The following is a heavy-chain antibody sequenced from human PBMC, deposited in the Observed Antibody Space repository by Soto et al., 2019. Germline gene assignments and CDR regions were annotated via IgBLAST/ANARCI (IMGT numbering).Heavy chain of an antibody. CDR3: ARDQGVVVTADNWFDP. D-gene: IGHD2-21*02. V-gene: IGHV4-4*07. J-gene: IGHJ5*02. Sequence: SETLSLTCTVSGGSITDYSWVWIRQPAGKGLEWIGRIFSSGSTNYNPSLKGRITMSLDTPKNQFSLKLNSATATDTAVYFCARDQGVVVTADNWFDPWGQGILVTVSS. CDR2: IFSSGST. CDR1: GGSITDYS.